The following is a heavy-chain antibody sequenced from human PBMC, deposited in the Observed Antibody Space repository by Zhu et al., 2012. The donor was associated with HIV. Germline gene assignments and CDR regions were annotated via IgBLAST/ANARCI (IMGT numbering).Heavy chain of an antibody. CDR3: ARGGQWLVLGYFDY. CDR2: IYHSGST. Sequence: QVQLQESGPGLVKPSETLSLTCAVSGYSISSGYYWGWIRQPPGKGLEWIGSIYHSGSTYYNPSLKSRVTISVDTSKNQFSLKLSSVTAADTAVYYCARGGQWLVLGYFDYWGPGNPGHRRPQ. V-gene: IGHV4-38-2*01. D-gene: IGHD6-19*01. J-gene: IGHJ4*02. CDR1: GYSISSGYY.